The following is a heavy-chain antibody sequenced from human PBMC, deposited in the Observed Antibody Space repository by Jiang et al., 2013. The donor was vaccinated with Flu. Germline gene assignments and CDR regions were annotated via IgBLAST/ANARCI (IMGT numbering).Heavy chain of an antibody. CDR1: GDSVSSSSAT. J-gene: IGHJ6*02. D-gene: IGHD2-2*01. V-gene: IGHV6-1*01. CDR2: TYYRSNFYS. CDR3: TRSLDFFSSPTCTEGQYYYGMDV. Sequence: QTLSLTCAISGDSVSSSSATWNWIRQSPSRGLEWLGRTYYRSNFYSDYAVSVKSRITINSDTSKNQFSLQLNSVTLEDSAVYFCTRSLDFFSSPTCTEGQYYYGMDVWAKGPRSASL.